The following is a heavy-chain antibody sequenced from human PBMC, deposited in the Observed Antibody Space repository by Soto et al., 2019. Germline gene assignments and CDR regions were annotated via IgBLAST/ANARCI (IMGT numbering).Heavy chain of an antibody. D-gene: IGHD1-1*01. CDR3: ATAGTGTFTY. Sequence: EVQLVESGGGLVQPGGSLRLSCAASGFTFSGSWMHWVRQAPGKGLVWVSRISSDGSSTTYADYVKGRFTISRDNAKKMLYLQMNSLRAEDTAVYYCATAGTGTFTYWGQGTLATVSS. CDR2: ISSDGSST. J-gene: IGHJ4*02. V-gene: IGHV3-74*03. CDR1: GFTFSGSW.